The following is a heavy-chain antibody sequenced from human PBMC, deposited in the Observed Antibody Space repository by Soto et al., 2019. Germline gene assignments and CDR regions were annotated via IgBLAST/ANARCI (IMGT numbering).Heavy chain of an antibody. D-gene: IGHD5-18*01. V-gene: IGHV4-30-2*02. Sequence: PSETLSLTCAVSGGSISSGGYSWSWIRQPPGKGLEWIGYIYHSGSTYYNPSLKSRVTISLDTSKNQFSLRLTSVTAADTAVYYCARIPVDTYMINWFDPWGQGTLVTVSS. CDR3: ARIPVDTYMINWFDP. CDR1: GGSISSGGYS. J-gene: IGHJ5*02. CDR2: IYHSGST.